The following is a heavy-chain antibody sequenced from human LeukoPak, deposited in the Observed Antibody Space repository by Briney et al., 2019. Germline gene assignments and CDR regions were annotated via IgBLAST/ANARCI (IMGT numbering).Heavy chain of an antibody. Sequence: SGTLSLTCTVSGDSINNSSYYWGWIRQPPGKGLEWIGSIHYSGSTSYNPSLKSRVTISVDTSKTHLSLRLRSVTAADTAVYYCERGSIAPDYWGQGILVTVSS. CDR3: ERGSIAPDY. CDR1: GDSINNSSYY. V-gene: IGHV4-39*02. D-gene: IGHD6-6*01. J-gene: IGHJ4*02. CDR2: IHYSGST.